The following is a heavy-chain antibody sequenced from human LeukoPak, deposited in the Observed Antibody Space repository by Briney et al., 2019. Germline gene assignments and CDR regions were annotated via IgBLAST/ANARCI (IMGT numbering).Heavy chain of an antibody. Sequence: GGSLRLSCAASGFTFSSHNMNWVRQAPGKGLEWVSYISSSSSTIYYADSVKGRFTISRDNAKNSLYLQMNSLRAEDTAVYYCAREAPGIQLWVDYWGQGTLVTVSS. CDR3: AREAPGIQLWVDY. V-gene: IGHV3-48*04. CDR2: ISSSSSTI. CDR1: GFTFSSHN. D-gene: IGHD5-18*01. J-gene: IGHJ4*02.